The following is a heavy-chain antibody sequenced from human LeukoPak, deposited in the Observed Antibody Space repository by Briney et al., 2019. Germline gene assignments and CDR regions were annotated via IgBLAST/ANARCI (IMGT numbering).Heavy chain of an antibody. Sequence: SETLSLTWAMYGGSFSGSYATWIRPPPGSGLEWVGEINHSGSTDYNPSLQSRVTISVDTSKNQFSRKVRSVTGADTAMYYCARGDEGRQLVLYYWGHGTLVTVSS. CDR2: INHSGST. V-gene: IGHV4-34*01. CDR3: ARGDEGRQLVLYY. CDR1: GGSFSGSY. J-gene: IGHJ4*01. D-gene: IGHD6-6*01.